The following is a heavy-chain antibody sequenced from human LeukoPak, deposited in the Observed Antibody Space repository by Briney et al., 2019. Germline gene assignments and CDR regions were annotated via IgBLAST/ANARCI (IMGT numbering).Heavy chain of an antibody. Sequence: SQTLSLTCTVSGGSISSGSYYWSWIRQPAGKGLGWIGRIYTSGRTNYNPSLKSRVTISVDTSKNQFSLKLSSVPAADTAVYYCARSIGWLPSTNVVTAKGWFDPWGQGTLVTVSS. CDR1: GGSISSGSYY. D-gene: IGHD2-21*02. CDR3: ARSIGWLPSTNVVTAKGWFDP. V-gene: IGHV4-61*02. J-gene: IGHJ5*02. CDR2: IYTSGRT.